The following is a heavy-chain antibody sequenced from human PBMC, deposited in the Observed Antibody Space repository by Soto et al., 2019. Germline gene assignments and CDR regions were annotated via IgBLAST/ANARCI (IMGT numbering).Heavy chain of an antibody. D-gene: IGHD7-27*01. CDR3: AMGTMDV. V-gene: IGHV3-74*01. J-gene: IGHJ6*04. CDR1: GFSFRTYW. Sequence: GGSLRLSCAASGFSFRTYWMQWARQAPGKGLERVSRINNDGSSTDYADSVKGRFTISRDNAKDTLYLQMNSLRAEDTATYYCAMGTMDVWGTGTTVTVSS. CDR2: INNDGSST.